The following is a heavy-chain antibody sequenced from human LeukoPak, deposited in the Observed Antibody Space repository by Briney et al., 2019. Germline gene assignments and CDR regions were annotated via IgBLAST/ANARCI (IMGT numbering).Heavy chain of an antibody. CDR2: IYYSGST. CDR3: ARANGELDY. CDR1: GGSISSHY. Sequence: SETLSLTCTVSGGSISSHYWSWIRQPPGKGLEWIGYIYYSGSTNYNPSLKSRVTISVDTSKNQFSLRLSSVTAADTAVYYCARANGELDYWGQGTLVTVSS. V-gene: IGHV4-59*11. D-gene: IGHD3-10*01. J-gene: IGHJ4*02.